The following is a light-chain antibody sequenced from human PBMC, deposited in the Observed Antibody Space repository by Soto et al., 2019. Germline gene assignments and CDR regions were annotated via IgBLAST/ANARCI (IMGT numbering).Light chain of an antibody. Sequence: QSALTQPASVSGSPGQSIIISCTGTRSDGGDSNYVSWYQQHPGKAPKLMIYEVSNRPSGVSNRFSGSKSGNTASLTISGLQAEDEADYYCSSYTTSSTYVFGTGTKVTVL. CDR2: EVS. CDR3: SSYTTSSTYV. CDR1: RSDGGDSNY. V-gene: IGLV2-14*01. J-gene: IGLJ1*01.